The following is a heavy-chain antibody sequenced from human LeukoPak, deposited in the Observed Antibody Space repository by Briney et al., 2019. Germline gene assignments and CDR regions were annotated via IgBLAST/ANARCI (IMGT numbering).Heavy chain of an antibody. CDR1: GFTFSDYY. D-gene: IGHD4-17*01. CDR3: AREAYGDYVNH. J-gene: IGHJ4*02. Sequence: GGSLRLSCAASGFTFSDYYMNWIRQAPGKGLEWVSYISSSGSNIYYADSVKGRFTISRDNAKNSLYLQMNSLRAEDTAVYYCAREAYGDYVNHWGQGTLVTVSS. CDR2: ISSSGSNI. V-gene: IGHV3-11*04.